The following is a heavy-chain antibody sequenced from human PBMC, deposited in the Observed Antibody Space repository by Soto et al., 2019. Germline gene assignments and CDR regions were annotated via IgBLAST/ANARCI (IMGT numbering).Heavy chain of an antibody. D-gene: IGHD5-18*01. Sequence: GGSLRLSCAASGFTFSSYAMHWVRQAPGKGLEWVAVISYDGSNKYYADSVKGRFTISRDNSKNTLYLQMNSLRAEDTAVYYCARVFEGTAMVRGAFDSWGQGTMVPVSS. V-gene: IGHV3-30-3*01. J-gene: IGHJ3*02. CDR2: ISYDGSNK. CDR3: ARVFEGTAMVRGAFDS. CDR1: GFTFSSYA.